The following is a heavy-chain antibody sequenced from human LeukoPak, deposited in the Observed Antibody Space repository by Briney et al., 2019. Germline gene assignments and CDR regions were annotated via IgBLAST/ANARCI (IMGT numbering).Heavy chain of an antibody. CDR3: ARFPLGQWLGFDY. Sequence: APVKGSCRASGYTFTGYYMHWVRQAPGQGLEWMGWINPNSGGTNYAQKFQGRVTMTRDTSISTAYMELSRLRSDDTAVYYCARFPLGQWLGFDYWGQGTLVTVSS. CDR2: INPNSGGT. V-gene: IGHV1-2*02. J-gene: IGHJ4*02. D-gene: IGHD6-19*01. CDR1: GYTFTGYY.